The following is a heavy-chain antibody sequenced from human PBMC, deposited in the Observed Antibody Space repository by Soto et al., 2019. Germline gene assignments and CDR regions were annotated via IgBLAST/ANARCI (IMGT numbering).Heavy chain of an antibody. CDR1: GGTFSSYS. J-gene: IGHJ4*02. V-gene: IGHV1-69*01. D-gene: IGHD1-26*01. CDR2: IIPIFGTA. CDR3: ARDGGRHSGGIDY. Sequence: QMQLVQSGAEVKKPGSSVKFSCKASGGTFSSYSINWLRQAPGQGLEWMGEIIPIFGTANYAQKFQGRVTITADESTSTAYMELSSLRSEDTAVYYCARDGGRHSGGIDYWGQGTLVTVSS.